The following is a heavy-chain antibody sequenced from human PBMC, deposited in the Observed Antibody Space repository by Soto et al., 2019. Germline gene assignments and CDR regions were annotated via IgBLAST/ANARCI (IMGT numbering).Heavy chain of an antibody. J-gene: IGHJ3*02. D-gene: IGHD5-18*01. CDR1: GFTFSNYG. Sequence: QVQLVESGGGVVQPGRSLRLSCAASGFTFSNYGIHWVRQAPGKGLEWVAVISYDGSNKYYADSVQGPFTISRDNFKNTLNLQMNSLRVEDTAVYYCAKDLDRGGYLGALDIWGQGTMVTVSS. V-gene: IGHV3-30*18. CDR3: AKDLDRGGYLGALDI. CDR2: ISYDGSNK.